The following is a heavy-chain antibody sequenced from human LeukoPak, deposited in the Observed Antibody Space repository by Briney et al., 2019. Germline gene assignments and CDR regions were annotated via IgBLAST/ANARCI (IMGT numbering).Heavy chain of an antibody. J-gene: IGHJ4*02. V-gene: IGHV3-23*01. CDR1: GFTFSSYA. CDR2: IIGSGGST. CDR3: AKDQLRIAVAGTWNDY. D-gene: IGHD6-19*01. Sequence: GGSLRLSCAASGFTFSSYAMSWVRQAPGKGLEWVSAIIGSGGSTYYADSVKGRFTISRDNSKNTLYLQMNSLRAEDTAVYYCAKDQLRIAVAGTWNDYWGQGTLVTVSS.